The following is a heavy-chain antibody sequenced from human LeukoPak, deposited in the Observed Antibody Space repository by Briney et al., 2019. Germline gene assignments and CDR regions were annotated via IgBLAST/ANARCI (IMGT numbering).Heavy chain of an antibody. CDR2: ISGSGGST. D-gene: IGHD3-16*01. J-gene: IGHJ3*02. CDR3: AKDYSEWGLGDAFDI. CDR1: GFTFSSYA. Sequence: PGGSLRLSCAASGFTFSSYAMSWVRQAPGKGLEWVSAISGSGGSTYYADSVKGRFTISRDNSKNTLYPQMNSLRAEDTAVYYCAKDYSEWGLGDAFDIWGQGTMVTVSS. V-gene: IGHV3-23*01.